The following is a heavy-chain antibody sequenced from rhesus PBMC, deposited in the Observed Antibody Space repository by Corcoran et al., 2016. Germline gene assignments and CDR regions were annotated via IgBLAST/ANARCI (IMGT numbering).Heavy chain of an antibody. CDR1: GFTFSGSE. CDR3: ARRQVTGTTAVDY. J-gene: IGHJ4*01. Sequence: EVQLAESGGGLVQPGGSLRLSCAASGFTFSGSEMHWVRQAPGKGLDSVSVIGWDISYPHNAWSVKGRFTISRDNAKNSLSLQMNSLRAEDTAVYYCARRQVTGTTAVDYWGQGVLVTVSS. CDR2: IGWDISYP. D-gene: IGHD1-7*02. V-gene: IGHV3-115*02.